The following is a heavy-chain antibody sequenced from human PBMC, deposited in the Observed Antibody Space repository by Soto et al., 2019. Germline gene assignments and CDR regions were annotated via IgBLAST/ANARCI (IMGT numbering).Heavy chain of an antibody. CDR3: ARVCGGGSCYRDAFDI. V-gene: IGHV3-48*01. J-gene: IGHJ3*02. D-gene: IGHD2-15*01. CDR2: ISSSSSTI. CDR1: GFTFSSYS. Sequence: GGSLRLSCAASGFTFSSYSMNWVRQAPGKGLEWVSYISSSSSTIYYADSVKGRFTISRDNAKNSLYLQMNSLRAEDTAVYYCARVCGGGSCYRDAFDIWGQGTMVTVSS.